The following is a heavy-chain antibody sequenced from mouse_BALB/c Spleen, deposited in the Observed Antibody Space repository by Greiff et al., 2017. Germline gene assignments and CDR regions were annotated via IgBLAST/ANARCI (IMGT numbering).Heavy chain of an antibody. CDR3: ARGDYLDD. Sequence: EVHLVESGGGLVKPGGSLKLSCAASGFTFSSYAMSWVRQTPEKRLEWVASISSGGSTYYPDSVKGRFTISRDNARNILYLQMSSMRSEDTAMYYCARGDYLDDWGQGTTLTVSS. J-gene: IGHJ2*01. CDR2: ISSGGST. CDR1: GFTFSSYA. V-gene: IGHV5-6-5*01.